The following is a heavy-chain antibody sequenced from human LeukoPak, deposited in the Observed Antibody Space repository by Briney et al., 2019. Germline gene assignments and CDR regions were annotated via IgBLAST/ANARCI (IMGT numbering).Heavy chain of an antibody. J-gene: IGHJ4*02. D-gene: IGHD3-22*01. CDR3: TTDEDYYDSSTNFDY. CDR1: GLTFSNAW. CDR2: IKSKTDGGTT. Sequence: GGSLRLSCAASGLTFSNAWMNWVRQAPGKGLEWVGRIKSKTDGGTTDYAAPVKGRFTTSRDDSKNTLYLQMNSLKTEDTAVYYCTTDEDYYDSSTNFDYWGQGTLVTVSS. V-gene: IGHV3-15*07.